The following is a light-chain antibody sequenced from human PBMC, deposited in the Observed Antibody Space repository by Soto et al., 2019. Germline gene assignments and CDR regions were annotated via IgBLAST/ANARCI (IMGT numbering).Light chain of an antibody. J-gene: IGKJ2*01. CDR2: GAS. Sequence: EIVLTQSPGILSLSPGERATLSCRASQSVSNDFLAWYQQKPGQAPRLLIYGASTRATDVPDRFSGSGSGADFTLTISRLEPEDFATYYCQQYNSYSSYTFGQGTKLEIK. V-gene: IGKV3-20*01. CDR1: QSVSNDF. CDR3: QQYNSYSSYT.